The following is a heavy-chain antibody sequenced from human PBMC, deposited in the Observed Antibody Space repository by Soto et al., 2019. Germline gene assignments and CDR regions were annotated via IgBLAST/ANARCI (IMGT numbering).Heavy chain of an antibody. D-gene: IGHD3-22*01. CDR2: IYYSGST. V-gene: IGHV4-39*01. J-gene: IGHJ4*02. CDR3: ARRRRDDSSGYYLYYFDY. CDR1: Y. Sequence: YWGWIRQPPGKGLEWIGTIYYSGSTYYNPSLKSRVTVSVDTSKNQFSLKLSSVTAADTAVYYCARRRRDDSSGYYLYYFDYWGQGTLVTVSS.